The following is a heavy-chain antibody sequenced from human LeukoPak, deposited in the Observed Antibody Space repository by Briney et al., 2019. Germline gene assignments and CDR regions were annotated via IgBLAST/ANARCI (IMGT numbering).Heavy chain of an antibody. CDR3: VRSPKGTAVTANWFDP. CDR2: IYYNGHT. J-gene: IGHJ5*02. D-gene: IGHD6-19*01. CDR1: GGSISGASIRGTTYY. V-gene: IGHV4-39*07. Sequence: SGTLSLTCTISGGSISGASIRGTTYYWGCVRQPPGKGLEWIGSIYYNGHTFFNPSLKSRVTMSLDTSRNQVSLKLSSVTAADTAVYYCVRSPKGTAVTANWFDPWGQGTLVTVSS.